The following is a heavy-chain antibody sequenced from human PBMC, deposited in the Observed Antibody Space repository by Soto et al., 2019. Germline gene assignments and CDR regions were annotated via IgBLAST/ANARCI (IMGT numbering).Heavy chain of an antibody. V-gene: IGHV4-39*01. CDR3: ARRVGATPPRD. Sequence: QLQLQESGPGLVKPSETLSLTCTVSGASISSNSFHWGWIRQPPGKGMEWIATIYYDGSTYYNPSLKSRVTITADTSKNQFSLNLTSVTAADTAMYPCARRVGATPPRDWGQGTLVIVSS. J-gene: IGHJ4*02. CDR1: GASISSNSFH. D-gene: IGHD1-26*01. CDR2: IYYDGST.